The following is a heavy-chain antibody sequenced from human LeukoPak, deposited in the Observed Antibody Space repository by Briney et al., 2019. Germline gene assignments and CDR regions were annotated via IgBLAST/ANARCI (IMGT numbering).Heavy chain of an antibody. CDR1: GYTFTSYD. J-gene: IGHJ4*02. CDR2: MNPNSGDT. CDR3: ARDPSYSGSYYARHYFDY. Sequence: ASVKVSCKASGYTFTSYDINWVRQATGQGLEWMGWMNPNSGDTGYAQKFQGRVTMTRNTSISTAYMELSSLRSEDTAVYYCARDPSYSGSYYARHYFDYWGQGTLVTVSS. D-gene: IGHD1-26*01. V-gene: IGHV1-8*01.